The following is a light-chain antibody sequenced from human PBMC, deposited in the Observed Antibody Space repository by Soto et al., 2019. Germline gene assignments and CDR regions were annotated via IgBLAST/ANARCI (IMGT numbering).Light chain of an antibody. CDR3: QQRSNWMYT. CDR2: DAS. J-gene: IGKJ2*01. CDR1: QSVSSY. Sequence: EIVLTQSPDTLSLSPGERATLSCRASQSVSSYLAWYQQKPGQAPRLLIYDASNRATGIPARFSGSGSGTDFTLTISSLEPEDFAVYYCQQRSNWMYTFGQGTKLEIK. V-gene: IGKV3-11*01.